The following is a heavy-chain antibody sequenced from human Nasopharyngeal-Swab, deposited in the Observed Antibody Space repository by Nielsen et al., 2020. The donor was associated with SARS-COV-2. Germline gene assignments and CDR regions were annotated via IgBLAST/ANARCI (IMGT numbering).Heavy chain of an antibody. CDR2: IHPTSGDI. CDR3: TGDFWAYIWDPDWGFDI. Sequence: ASVKVSCKASGYTFSDYYIHWVRQAPGQGLEWMGRIHPTSGDIKYTQQFQGRVTMTRDPSIITVYMELTNLRSDDTAVYYCTGDFWAYIWDPDWGFDIWGQGTLVTVSS. V-gene: IGHV1-2*06. CDR1: GYTFSDYY. D-gene: IGHD3-3*01. J-gene: IGHJ3*02.